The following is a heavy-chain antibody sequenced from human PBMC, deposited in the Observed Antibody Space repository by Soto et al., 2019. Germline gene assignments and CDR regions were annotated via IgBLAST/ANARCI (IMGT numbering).Heavy chain of an antibody. Sequence: SETLSLTCTVSGGSVSSGSYYWSWIRQPPGKGLEWIGYIYYSGSTNYNPSLKSRVTISVDTSKNQFSLKLSSVTAADTAVYYCARDRVTFGGVIVNFDYWGQGTLVTVSS. V-gene: IGHV4-61*01. CDR1: GGSVSSGSYY. CDR2: IYYSGST. CDR3: ARDRVTFGGVIVNFDY. D-gene: IGHD3-16*02. J-gene: IGHJ4*02.